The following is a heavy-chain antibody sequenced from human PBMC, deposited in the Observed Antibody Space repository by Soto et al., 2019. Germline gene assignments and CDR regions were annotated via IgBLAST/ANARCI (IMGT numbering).Heavy chain of an antibody. CDR2: ISGSGGST. J-gene: IGHJ4*02. V-gene: IGHV3-23*01. CDR1: GFTFSTYA. Sequence: EVQPLESGGGLVQPGGSLRLSCAASGFTFSTYAMSWVRQAPGKGLEWVSGISGSGGSTNYAGSVKGRFTISRDNSKNTLSLQMNSRRAEDTAVFYCAKVWSGAYFDSWGQGTLVTVSP. D-gene: IGHD3-3*01. CDR3: AKVWSGAYFDS.